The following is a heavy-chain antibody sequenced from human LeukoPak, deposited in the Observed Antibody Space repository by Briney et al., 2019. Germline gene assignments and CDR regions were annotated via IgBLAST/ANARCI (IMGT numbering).Heavy chain of an antibody. CDR3: ARAYGHPLGYCSGGSCYPTWYHSSGWYRGGFDY. D-gene: IGHD2-15*01. J-gene: IGHJ4*02. CDR1: GGSFSGYY. CDR2: INHSGST. V-gene: IGHV4-34*01. Sequence: SETLSLTCAVYGGSFSGYYWSWIRRPPGKGLEWIGEINHSGSTNYNPSLKSRVTISVDTSKNQFSLKLSSVTAADTAVYYCARAYGHPLGYCSGGSCYPTWYHSSGWYRGGFDYWGQGTLVTVSS.